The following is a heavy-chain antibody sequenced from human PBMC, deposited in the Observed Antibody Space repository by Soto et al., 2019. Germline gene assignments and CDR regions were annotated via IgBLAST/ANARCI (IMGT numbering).Heavy chain of an antibody. CDR2: INHSGST. V-gene: IGHV4-34*01. J-gene: IGHJ4*02. D-gene: IGHD2-21*01. CDR3: ARGPPHSH. Sequence: SETLSLTCAVYGGSFSGYYWTWIRQSPGTGLEWIGEINHSGSTNYNPSLKSRVTISVDTSKNQFSLKLSSVTAADTAVYYCARGPPHSHWGQGTLVTVSS. CDR1: GGSFSGYY.